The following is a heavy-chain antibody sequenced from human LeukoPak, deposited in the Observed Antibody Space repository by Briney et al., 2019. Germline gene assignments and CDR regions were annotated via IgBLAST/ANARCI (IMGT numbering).Heavy chain of an antibody. CDR3: AASFYYYDSTPFDP. V-gene: IGHV3-48*03. D-gene: IGHD3-22*01. CDR2: ISSSGSTI. J-gene: IGHJ5*02. Sequence: GGSLRLSCAASGFTFSSYEMNWVRQAPGKGLEWVSYISSSGSTIYYADSVKGRFTISRDNAKNSLYLQMNSLRAEDTALYYCAASFYYYDSTPFDPWGQGTLVTVSS. CDR1: GFTFSSYE.